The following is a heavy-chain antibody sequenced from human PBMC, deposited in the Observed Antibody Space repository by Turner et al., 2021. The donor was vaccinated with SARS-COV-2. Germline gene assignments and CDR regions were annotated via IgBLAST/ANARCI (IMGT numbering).Heavy chain of an antibody. D-gene: IGHD6-13*01. Sequence: QVQLQESGPGLVKPSGTLSLTCAVSGGSISSSNWWSWVRQPPGKGLELIGEIYHSGNTHYNPSPKSPVTISVDKSKNQFSLKLTSVTAADTAVYFCARRTQGYFNYGMDVWGQGTTVTVSS. V-gene: IGHV4-4*02. J-gene: IGHJ6*02. CDR3: ARRTQGYFNYGMDV. CDR2: IYHSGNT. CDR1: GGSISSSNW.